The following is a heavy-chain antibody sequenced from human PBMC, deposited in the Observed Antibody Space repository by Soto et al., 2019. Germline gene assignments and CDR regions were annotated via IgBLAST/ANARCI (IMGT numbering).Heavy chain of an antibody. V-gene: IGHV1-69*12. CDR1: GGTFSSYA. D-gene: IGHD3-22*01. CDR2: IIPIFGTA. J-gene: IGHJ4*02. Sequence: QVQLVQSGAEVKKPGSSVKVSCKASGGTFSSYAISWVRQAPGQGLEWMGGIIPIFGTANYAQKFQGRVTITADESTSTAYMELRSLRSEYTAVYYCARDVYYYDRSGYYYYFDYWGQGTLVTVSS. CDR3: ARDVYYYDRSGYYYYFDY.